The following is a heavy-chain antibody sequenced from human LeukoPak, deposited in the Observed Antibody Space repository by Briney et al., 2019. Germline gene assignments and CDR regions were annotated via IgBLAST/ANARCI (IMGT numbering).Heavy chain of an antibody. CDR1: GVSISSSNSY. D-gene: IGHD5-18*01. CDR2: IYYSGNT. CDR3: AREMDTAMVIFDY. Sequence: PSETLSLTCTVSGVSISSSNSYWGWIRQPPGKGLEWIGSIYYSGNTYYNASLKSRVTISVDTSKNQFSLKLSSVTAADTAVYYCAREMDTAMVIFDYWGQGTLVTVSS. V-gene: IGHV4-39*07. J-gene: IGHJ4*02.